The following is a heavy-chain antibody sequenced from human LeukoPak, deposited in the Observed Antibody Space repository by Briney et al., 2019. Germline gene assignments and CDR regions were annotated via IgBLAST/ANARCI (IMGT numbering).Heavy chain of an antibody. CDR2: IDHTGRT. Sequence: SETLSLTCAVYGGSFSGYYWSWIRQPPDQGLEWIGEIDHTGRTSYNPSLKSRVIISLDTSKNQFSLKLNSVTAADTAVYYCARAQNLIVVVPAANSYTSSDWYFDLWGRGTLVTVSS. D-gene: IGHD2-2*01. CDR1: GGSFSGYY. CDR3: ARAQNLIVVVPAANSYTSSDWYFDL. V-gene: IGHV4-34*01. J-gene: IGHJ2*01.